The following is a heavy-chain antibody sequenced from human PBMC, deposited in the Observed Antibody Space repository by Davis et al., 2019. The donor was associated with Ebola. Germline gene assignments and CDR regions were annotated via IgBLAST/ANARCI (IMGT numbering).Heavy chain of an antibody. D-gene: IGHD3-16*02. J-gene: IGHJ4*02. Sequence: ASVKVSCKASGYTFTGYYIHWVRQAPGQRLEWMGWINAGNGNTKYSQKFQGRVTITRDTSASTAYMELSSLRSEDTAVYYCASCDYVWGSYRRRMGYYFDYWGQGTLVTVSS. CDR3: ASCDYVWGSYRRRMGYYFDY. CDR2: INAGNGNT. V-gene: IGHV1/OR15-3*02. CDR1: GYTFTGYY.